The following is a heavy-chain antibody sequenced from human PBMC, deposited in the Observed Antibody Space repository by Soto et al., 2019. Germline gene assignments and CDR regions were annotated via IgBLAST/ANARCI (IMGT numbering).Heavy chain of an antibody. J-gene: IGHJ4*02. D-gene: IGHD6-19*01. CDR1: GGSFRTGASY. V-gene: IGHV4-31*03. CDR2: IYNGGGT. Sequence: SETLSLTCTVSGGSFRTGASYWSWIRQLPGQGLEWIGYIYNGGGTYYNPSLKSRFTMSVDSSKTQFSLKVTSVTAADTGVYFCARGRSSGWYEGDYFDYWGPGTLVTVSS. CDR3: ARGRSSGWYEGDYFDY.